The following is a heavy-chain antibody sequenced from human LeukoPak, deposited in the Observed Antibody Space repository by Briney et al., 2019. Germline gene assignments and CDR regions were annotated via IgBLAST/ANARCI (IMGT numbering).Heavy chain of an antibody. CDR3: ASRGIVVVPAATSTTFDY. V-gene: IGHV4-34*01. D-gene: IGHD2-2*01. CDR2: INHSGST. Sequence: SETLSLTCAVYGGSFSGYYWSWIRQPPGKGLEWIGEINHSGSTNYNPSLKSRVTISVDTSKNQFSPKLSSVTAADTAVYYCASRGIVVVPAATSTTFDYWGQGTLVTVSS. CDR1: GGSFSGYY. J-gene: IGHJ4*02.